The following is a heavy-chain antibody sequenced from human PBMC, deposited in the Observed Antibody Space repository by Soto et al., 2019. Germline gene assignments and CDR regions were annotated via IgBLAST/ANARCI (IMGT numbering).Heavy chain of an antibody. Sequence: QVQLVESGGGVVQPGRSLRLSCAASGFTFSSYGMHWVRQAPGKGLEWVAVIWYDGSIKNYADSVKGRFTISRDNSKNTLYLQMNSLRAEDTAVYYCARTLDYYYGDLTEDYWGQGTLVTVSS. J-gene: IGHJ4*02. CDR3: ARTLDYYYGDLTEDY. CDR1: GFTFSSYG. V-gene: IGHV3-33*01. D-gene: IGHD4-17*01. CDR2: IWYDGSIK.